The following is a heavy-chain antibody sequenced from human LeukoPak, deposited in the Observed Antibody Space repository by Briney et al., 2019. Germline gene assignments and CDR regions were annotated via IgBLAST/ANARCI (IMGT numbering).Heavy chain of an antibody. CDR2: INPNSGGT. J-gene: IGHJ6*03. CDR1: GYTFIGYY. CDR3: ARDNSCISSSCGNSYRDV. D-gene: IGHD2-2*01. Sequence: GASVKVSCKASGYTFIGYYIHWVRQAPGQGLGWMGWINPNSGGTDFAQRFQGRVTMTRDTSISTVYMELSRLRSDDTAVYYCARDNSCISSSCGNSYRDVWGKGTTVTVSS. V-gene: IGHV1-2*02.